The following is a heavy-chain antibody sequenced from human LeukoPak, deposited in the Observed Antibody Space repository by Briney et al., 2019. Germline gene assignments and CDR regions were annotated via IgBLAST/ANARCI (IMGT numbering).Heavy chain of an antibody. Sequence: SETLSLTCTVSGGSISSYYWTWIRQPPGKGLEWIGYIYYSGSTNYNPSLKSRVTISIDTSKNQFSLKLSSVTAADTAVYYCARLATVAYSGWLVFDYGGQGTLVSVPS. J-gene: IGHJ4*02. D-gene: IGHD6-19*01. V-gene: IGHV4-59*08. CDR2: IYYSGST. CDR3: ARLATVAYSGWLVFDY. CDR1: GGSISSYY.